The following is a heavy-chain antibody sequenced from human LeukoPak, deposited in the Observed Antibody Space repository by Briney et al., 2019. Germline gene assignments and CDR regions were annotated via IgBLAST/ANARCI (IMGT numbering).Heavy chain of an antibody. CDR3: AKDGAVGIIVPAAMEFDP. J-gene: IGHJ5*02. CDR1: GFTFSTHA. CDR2: ISGSGGST. V-gene: IGHV3-23*01. D-gene: IGHD2-2*01. Sequence: PGGSLRLSCAASGFTFSTHAMNWVRQAPGKGLEWVSTISGSGGSTFYADFVKGRFTISRDNSKNTLYVQMNSLRAEDTAVYYCAKDGAVGIIVPAAMEFDPWGQGTLVTVAS.